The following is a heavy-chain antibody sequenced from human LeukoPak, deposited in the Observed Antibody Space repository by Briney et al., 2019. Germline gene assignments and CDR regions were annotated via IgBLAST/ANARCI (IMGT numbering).Heavy chain of an antibody. V-gene: IGHV3-74*01. Sequence: GGSLRLSCAGSGFPFSSDAMNWVRQAPGKGLVWVSRITNDGSSTTYADSVKGRFTISRDNSKNTVYLQMNSLRDEDTAVYYCARGAEGGSAYWGQGTLVTVSS. CDR3: ARGAEGGSAY. J-gene: IGHJ4*02. CDR2: ITNDGSST. D-gene: IGHD3-16*01. CDR1: GFPFSSDA.